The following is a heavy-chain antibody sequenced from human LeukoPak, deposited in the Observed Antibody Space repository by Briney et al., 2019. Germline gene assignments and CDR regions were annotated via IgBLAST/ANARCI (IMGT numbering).Heavy chain of an antibody. V-gene: IGHV3-7*01. CDR2: IKQDGSEK. CDR1: GFTFSSYW. J-gene: IGHJ4*02. D-gene: IGHD4-23*01. CDR3: ANQPYGGNSPFDY. Sequence: GGSLRLSCAASGFTFSSYWMSWVRQAPGKGLEWVANIKQDGSEKYYVDSVKGRFTISRDNAKNSLYLQMNSLRAEDTAVYYCANQPYGGNSPFDYWGQGTLVTVSS.